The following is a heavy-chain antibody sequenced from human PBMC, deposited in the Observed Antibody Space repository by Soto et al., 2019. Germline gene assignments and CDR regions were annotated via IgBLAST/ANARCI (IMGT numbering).Heavy chain of an antibody. D-gene: IGHD2-8*01. CDR1: GYTFTSYG. CDR3: ARHGNGDDS. CDR2: IRAYNGNA. V-gene: IGHV1-18*01. Sequence: ASVKVSCRASGYTFTSYGVNWVRQAPGRGLEWMGWIRAYNGNANYAQKLQGRVTMTTDTSTNTAYMELRSLRSDDTAVYYCARHGNGDDSWGQGTLVPVSS. J-gene: IGHJ5*01.